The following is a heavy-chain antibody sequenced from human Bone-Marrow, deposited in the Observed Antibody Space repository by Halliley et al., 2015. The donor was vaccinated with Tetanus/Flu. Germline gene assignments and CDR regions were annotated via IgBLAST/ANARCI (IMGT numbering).Heavy chain of an antibody. CDR1: GGSFGDSGYY. Sequence: GLVKPSETLTLTCAVYGGSFGDSGYYWNWCRQPPGKGLEWIGEIIPYGNINYNQSLQSRVTISVDTSKNQFSLKLSSVSAADTTVYYCARGHRVSDGWGTYYSYGMDAWGQGTAVSVSS. CDR2: IIPYGNI. V-gene: IGHV4-34*01. J-gene: IGHJ6*02. D-gene: IGHD6-19*01. CDR3: ARGHRVSDGWGTYYSYGMDA.